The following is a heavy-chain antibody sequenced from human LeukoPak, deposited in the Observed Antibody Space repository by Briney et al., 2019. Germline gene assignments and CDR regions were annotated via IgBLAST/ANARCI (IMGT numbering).Heavy chain of an antibody. J-gene: IGHJ5*01. Sequence: SETLSLTCTVSGGSISSYYWSWIRQPPGKGLEWIGSIYYSGSTNYNPSLKSRVTVSIQTSKNQYSLKMTSVTAADTAVYYCAREGGRQWLVSGALDSWGQGTLVTVSS. CDR3: AREGGRQWLVSGALDS. CDR2: IYYSGST. V-gene: IGHV4-59*01. CDR1: GGSISSYY. D-gene: IGHD6-19*01.